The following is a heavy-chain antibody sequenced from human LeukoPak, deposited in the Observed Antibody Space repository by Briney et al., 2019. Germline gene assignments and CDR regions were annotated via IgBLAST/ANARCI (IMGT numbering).Heavy chain of an antibody. Sequence: PGGSLRLSCAASGFIFSNYWMAWVRQAPGKGLERVALISYDGSNKYYADSVKGRFTISRDTSKNTLHLQMDSLRVEDTAMYYCARYYGSGSLDYWGQGTLVTVSS. V-gene: IGHV3-30*03. D-gene: IGHD3-10*01. CDR2: ISYDGSNK. J-gene: IGHJ4*02. CDR1: GFIFSNYW. CDR3: ARYYGSGSLDY.